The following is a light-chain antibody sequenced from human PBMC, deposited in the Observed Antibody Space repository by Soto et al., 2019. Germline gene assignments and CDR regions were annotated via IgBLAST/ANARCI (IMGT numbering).Light chain of an antibody. CDR1: QSISSW. J-gene: IGKJ1*01. CDR3: QQYNSYSWT. V-gene: IGKV1-5*03. Sequence: DIQMTQSPSTLSASGGDRVTITCRASQSISSWLAWYQQKPGKAPKLLIYKASSLESGVPSRFSGSGSGTEFTLTISSLQPDDFATYYFQQYNSYSWTFGQGTKVEIK. CDR2: KAS.